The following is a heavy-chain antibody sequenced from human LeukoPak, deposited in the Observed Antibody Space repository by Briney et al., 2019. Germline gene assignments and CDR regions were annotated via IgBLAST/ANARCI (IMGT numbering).Heavy chain of an antibody. J-gene: IGHJ4*02. CDR3: AMRFDY. Sequence: GGSLRLSCAASGFTFSSHALTWVRQAPGKGLEWVSYISVGGSAIYYADSVKGRFTISRDDAKNPLHLQMNSLRVEDTAVYYCAMRFDYWGQGTLVTVSS. CDR2: ISVGGSAI. CDR1: GFTFSSHA. V-gene: IGHV3-48*01.